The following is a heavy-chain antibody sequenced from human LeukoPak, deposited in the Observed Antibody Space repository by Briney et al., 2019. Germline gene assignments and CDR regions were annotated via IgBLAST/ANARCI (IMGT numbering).Heavy chain of an antibody. CDR1: GYSISSGYY. CDR2: IYHSGST. J-gene: IGHJ4*02. V-gene: IGHV4-38-2*01. Sequence: SETLSLTCAVSGYSISSGYYWGWIRQPPGKGLEWIGSIYHSGSTYYNPSLKSRVTISVDTSKNQFSLKLSSVTAADTAVYYCTLSPNHSNTGDYRGQGTLVTVSS. CDR3: TLSPNHSNTGDY. D-gene: IGHD2/OR15-2a*01.